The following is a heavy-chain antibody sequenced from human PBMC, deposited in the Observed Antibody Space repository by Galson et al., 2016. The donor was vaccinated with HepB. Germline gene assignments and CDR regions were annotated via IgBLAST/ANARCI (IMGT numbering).Heavy chain of an antibody. J-gene: IGHJ3*02. CDR3: ARDFITISGAVVNGAFDI. V-gene: IGHV6-1*01. D-gene: IGHD3-3*01. CDR2: TYYRSKWYN. Sequence: CAISGDSVSSNTAVWNWIKQSPSRGLEWLGRTYYRSKWYNDYAVSVKSRITINSDTSKNHFSLQLNSVTHEDTAVSYCARDFITISGAVVNGAFDIWGQGTTVTVSS. CDR1: GDSVSSNTAV.